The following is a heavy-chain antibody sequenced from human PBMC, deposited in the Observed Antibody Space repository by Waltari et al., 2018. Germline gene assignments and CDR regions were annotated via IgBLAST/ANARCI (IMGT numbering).Heavy chain of an antibody. V-gene: IGHV4-59*02. CDR1: SASVSLYY. CDR3: ARETTSGYSLDV. J-gene: IGHJ6*02. CDR2: VHHSGNV. D-gene: IGHD3-22*01. Sequence: QVRLHESGPGLVKPSETLSLTCTVSSASVSLYYWHWIRQSPGKGLEWIAYVHHSGNVNYNPSLKSRVTISLDMSKSQFSLNLTSVTAADTAVYYCARETTSGYSLDVWGQGTTVTVSS.